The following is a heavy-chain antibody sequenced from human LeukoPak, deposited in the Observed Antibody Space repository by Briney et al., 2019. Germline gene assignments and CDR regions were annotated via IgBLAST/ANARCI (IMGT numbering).Heavy chain of an antibody. J-gene: IGHJ5*02. V-gene: IGHV3-23*01. CDR2: ISGSGGST. D-gene: IGHD2-2*02. Sequence: GGSLRLSCAASGFTFSSYAMSWVRQAPGKGLEWVSAISGSGGSTYYADSVKGRFTISRDNSKNTLYLQLNSLRAEDTAVYYCAKGPTKGYCSSTSCYTVDWFDPWGQGTLVTVSS. CDR1: GFTFSSYA. CDR3: AKGPTKGYCSSTSCYTVDWFDP.